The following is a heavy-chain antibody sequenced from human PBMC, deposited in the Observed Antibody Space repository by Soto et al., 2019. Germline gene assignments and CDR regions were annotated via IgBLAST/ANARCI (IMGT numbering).Heavy chain of an antibody. CDR1: GSTFTSYD. CDR3: ARAPREVHDY. D-gene: IGHD3-10*01. CDR2: MNPNSGNT. V-gene: IGHV1-8*01. J-gene: IGHJ4*02. Sequence: QVKLLQSGAEVKKPGAPVKVSSKAPGSTFTSYDINWGRKATGQGLEWMGWMNPNSGNTGYAQKFQGRVTMTRNTSISTAYMELSSLRSEDTAVYYCARAPREVHDYWGQGTLVTVSS.